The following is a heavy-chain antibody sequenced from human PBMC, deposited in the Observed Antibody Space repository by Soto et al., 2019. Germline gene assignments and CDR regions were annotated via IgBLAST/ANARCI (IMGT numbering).Heavy chain of an antibody. Sequence: ASVKVSCKASGFSFTTSAMQWVRQARGQRLEWIGWIVVGSSNTNYAQKFQERVTITRDMSTSTAYMELSSLRSEDTAVYYCAAGIYDSRGYYRIFDYWGQGTLVTVSS. CDR1: GFSFTTSA. CDR3: AAGIYDSRGYYRIFDY. CDR2: IVVGSSNT. D-gene: IGHD3-22*01. V-gene: IGHV1-58*02. J-gene: IGHJ4*02.